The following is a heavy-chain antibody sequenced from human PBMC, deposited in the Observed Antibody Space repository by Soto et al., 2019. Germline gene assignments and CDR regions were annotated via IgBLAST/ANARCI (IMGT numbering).Heavy chain of an antibody. V-gene: IGHV3-33*01. CDR1: RFLFSTYA. Sequence: QVQLVESGGGVVQPGRSLRLSCAASRFLFSTYAMHWVRQAPGKGLEWVAVIWYDGSHINYVDSVKGRFTISRDNSKNTLYLQMNGLRAEDTAIYYCASGNRADDYADFRHWGQGTLVTVSS. CDR3: ASGNRADDYADFRH. D-gene: IGHD2-2*01. CDR2: IWYDGSHI. J-gene: IGHJ1*01.